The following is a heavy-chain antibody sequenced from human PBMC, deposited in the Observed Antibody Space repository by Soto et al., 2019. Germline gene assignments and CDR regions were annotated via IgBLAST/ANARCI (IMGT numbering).Heavy chain of an antibody. D-gene: IGHD6-19*01. J-gene: IGHJ4*02. V-gene: IGHV1-18*01. Sequence: QVQLVQCGAEVKKPGASVKVSCKASGYTFTSYGISWVRQAPGQGREWMGWISVYNGNRNYAQKLQGRVTMTTDTSTSTAYLELRSLRSDDTALYYCARDLAVGLFDYWGQGTLVTVSS. CDR1: GYTFTSYG. CDR3: ARDLAVGLFDY. CDR2: ISVYNGNR.